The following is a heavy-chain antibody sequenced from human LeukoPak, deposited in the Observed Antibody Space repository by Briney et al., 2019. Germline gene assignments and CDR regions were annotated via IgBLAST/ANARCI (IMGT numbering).Heavy chain of an antibody. D-gene: IGHD3-22*01. CDR3: ARDLKPYDSSGYYYS. V-gene: IGHV1-69*05. Sequence: SVKVSCKASGGTFSSYAISWVRQAPGQGLEWMVGIIPIFGTANYAQKFQGRVTITTDESTSTAYMELSSLRSEDTAVYYCARDLKPYDSSGYYYSWGQGTLVTVSS. J-gene: IGHJ4*02. CDR2: IIPIFGTA. CDR1: GGTFSSYA.